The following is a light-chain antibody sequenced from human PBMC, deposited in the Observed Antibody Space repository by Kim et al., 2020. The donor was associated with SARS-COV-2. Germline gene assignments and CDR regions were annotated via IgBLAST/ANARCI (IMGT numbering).Light chain of an antibody. J-gene: IGKJ1*01. CDR3: QQYGSSPWT. Sequence: SPGERATLSCRASQSVSSSYLAWYQQKPGQAPRLLIYGASSRATGIPDRFSGSGSGTDFTFTISRLEPEDLAVYYCQQYGSSPWTFGQGTKVDIK. CDR1: QSVSSSY. V-gene: IGKV3-20*01. CDR2: GAS.